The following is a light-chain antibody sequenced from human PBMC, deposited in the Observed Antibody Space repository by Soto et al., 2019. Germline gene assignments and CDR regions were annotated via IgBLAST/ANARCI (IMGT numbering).Light chain of an antibody. V-gene: IGLV3-21*02. CDR2: DGG. J-gene: IGLJ3*02. CDR1: NIGTKS. Sequence: SYELTQPPSVSVAPGQTATIACGGNNIGTKSVNWYQQEPGQAPVLVVYDGGDRPSGIPERFSGSKSGNTATLTISRVEAGDEADYYGQVWDSDTDHPVFGGGTQLTVL. CDR3: QVWDSDTDHPV.